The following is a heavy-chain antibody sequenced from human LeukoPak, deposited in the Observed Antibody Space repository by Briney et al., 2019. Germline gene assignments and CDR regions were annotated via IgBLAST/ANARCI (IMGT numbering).Heavy chain of an antibody. J-gene: IGHJ6*02. V-gene: IGHV3-53*04. CDR3: ARGIYGDWGYYYYGMDV. Sequence: GGSLRLSCAASGFTVSSNYMSWVRQAPGKGLEWVSVIYSGGSTYYADSVKGRFTISRHNSKNTLYLQMNSLRAEDTAVYYCARGIYGDWGYYYYGMDVWGQGTTVTVSS. CDR2: IYSGGST. D-gene: IGHD4-17*01. CDR1: GFTVSSNY.